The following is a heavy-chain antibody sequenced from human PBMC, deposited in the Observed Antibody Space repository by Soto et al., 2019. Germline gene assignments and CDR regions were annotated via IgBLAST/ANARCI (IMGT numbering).Heavy chain of an antibody. CDR1: GFTFSSYA. D-gene: IGHD3-3*01. Sequence: GGSLRLSCAASGFTFSSYAMSWVRQAPGKGLEWVSAISGSGGSTYYADSVKGRFTISRDNSKNTPYLQMNSLRAEDTAVYYCAKDTSLIYDFWSGSSYYYYMDVWGKGTTVTVSS. CDR2: ISGSGGST. CDR3: AKDTSLIYDFWSGSSYYYYMDV. V-gene: IGHV3-23*01. J-gene: IGHJ6*03.